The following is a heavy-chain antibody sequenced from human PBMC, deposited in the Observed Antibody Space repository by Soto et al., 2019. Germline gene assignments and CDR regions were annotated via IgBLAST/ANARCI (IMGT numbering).Heavy chain of an antibody. CDR1: GYSFTSHY. J-gene: IGHJ4*02. CDR3: ARGGPPIDY. D-gene: IGHD3-10*01. Sequence: ASVKVSCKAIGYSFTSHYMHWVRQAPGQGLEWMGTIYPGGVNIGYAQKFQGRVTITRDTSASTAYMELSSLRSEGTAVYYCARGGPPIDYWGQGTLVTVSS. V-gene: IGHV1-46*01. CDR2: IYPGGVNI.